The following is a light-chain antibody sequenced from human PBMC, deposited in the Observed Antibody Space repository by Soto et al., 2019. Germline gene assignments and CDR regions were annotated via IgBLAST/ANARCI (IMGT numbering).Light chain of an antibody. CDR3: QQYVTSRRT. CDR2: GAS. V-gene: IGKV3-20*01. CDR1: QSVTSSS. J-gene: IGKJ1*01. Sequence: IVLTQFPQTGSCSPLGRATLSCRASQSVTSSSLAWYQQKVGRAPRLLIYGASNRATGIPDRFSGSGSGTDFTLTINRLEPEDFAVYYCQQYVTSRRTFGPGTKVDIK.